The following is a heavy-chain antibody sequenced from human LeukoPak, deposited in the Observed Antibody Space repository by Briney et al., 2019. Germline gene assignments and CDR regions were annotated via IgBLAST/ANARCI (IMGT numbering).Heavy chain of an antibody. CDR1: GFTFSSYG. V-gene: IGHV3-30*02. Sequence: PGGSLRLSCAASGFTFSSYGMHWVRQAPGKGLEWVSFIRYDESNKYYADSVRGRFTISRDNSKNTLYLQMNSLRAEDTAVYYCAREDVPIVATISHYYYYMDVWGKGTTVTVSS. J-gene: IGHJ6*03. CDR3: AREDVPIVATISHYYYYMDV. CDR2: IRYDESNK. D-gene: IGHD5-12*01.